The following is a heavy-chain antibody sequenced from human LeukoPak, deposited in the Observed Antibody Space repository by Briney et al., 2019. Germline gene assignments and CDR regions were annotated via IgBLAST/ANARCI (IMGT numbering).Heavy chain of an antibody. Sequence: GGSLRLSCAASGFTFSSYWMSWVRQAPGKGLEWVANIKQDGSEKYYVDSVKGRFTISRDNAKNSLYLQMHSLRAEGTAVYYCARSLRRSGSYFYYWGQGTLVTVSS. CDR3: ARSLRRSGSYFYY. CDR1: GFTFSSYW. J-gene: IGHJ4*02. V-gene: IGHV3-7*01. D-gene: IGHD3-10*01. CDR2: IKQDGSEK.